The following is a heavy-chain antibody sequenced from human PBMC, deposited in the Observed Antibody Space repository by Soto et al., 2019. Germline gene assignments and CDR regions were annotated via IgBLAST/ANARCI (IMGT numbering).Heavy chain of an antibody. J-gene: IGHJ4*02. Sequence: GGSLRLSCAASGFTFSSYAMSWVRQAPGKGLEWVSAISGSGGSTYYVDSVKGRFTISRDNSKNTLYLQMNSLRAEDTAVYYCAKDQGGSQIYTIFGVVTIFGTFDYWGQGTLVTVSS. CDR3: AKDQGGSQIYTIFGVVTIFGTFDY. V-gene: IGHV3-23*01. D-gene: IGHD3-3*01. CDR2: ISGSGGST. CDR1: GFTFSSYA.